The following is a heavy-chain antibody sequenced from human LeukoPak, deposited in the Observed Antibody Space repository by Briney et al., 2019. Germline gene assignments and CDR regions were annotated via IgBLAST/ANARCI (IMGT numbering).Heavy chain of an antibody. CDR2: IIPILGIA. Sequence: SVKVSCKASGGTFSSYAISWVRQAPGQGLEWMGRIIPILGIANYAQKFQGRVTITADKSTSTAYMELSSLRSEDTAVYYCARGRMDDSSGYSDYWGQGTLVTVSS. CDR3: ARGRMDDSSGYSDY. V-gene: IGHV1-69*04. CDR1: GGTFSSYA. J-gene: IGHJ4*02. D-gene: IGHD3-22*01.